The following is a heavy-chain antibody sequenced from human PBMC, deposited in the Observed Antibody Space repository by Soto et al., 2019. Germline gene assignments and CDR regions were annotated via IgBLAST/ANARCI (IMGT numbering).Heavy chain of an antibody. D-gene: IGHD4-17*01. CDR2: IIPIFGTA. CDR3: ALTTVVTLRPYYFDY. CDR1: GGTFSSYA. V-gene: IGHV1-69*12. J-gene: IGHJ4*02. Sequence: QVQLVQSGAEVKKPGSSVKVSCKASGGTFSSYAISWVRQAPGQGLEWMGGIIPIFGTANYAQKFQGRVTSXXDXSXXTADMELSSLRSEDTAVYYCALTTVVTLRPYYFDYWGQGTLVTVSS.